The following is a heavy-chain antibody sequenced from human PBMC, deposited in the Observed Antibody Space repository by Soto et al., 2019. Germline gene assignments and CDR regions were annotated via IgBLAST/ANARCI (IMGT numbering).Heavy chain of an antibody. Sequence: GGSLRLSCAASGFTFTSYAMSWVRQAPGKGLEWVSAIRGNSANTHYADSVKGRFTISRDNSKNTLYLQMNSLRAEDTAVYYCAKLWLVPPYYFDYWGHGTLVTVSS. CDR1: GFTFTSYA. J-gene: IGHJ4*01. CDR2: IRGNSANT. V-gene: IGHV3-23*01. CDR3: AKLWLVPPYYFDY. D-gene: IGHD6-19*01.